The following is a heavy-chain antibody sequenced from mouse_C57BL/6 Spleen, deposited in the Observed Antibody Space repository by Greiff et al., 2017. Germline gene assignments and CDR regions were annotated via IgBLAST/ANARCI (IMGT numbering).Heavy chain of an antibody. V-gene: IGHV14-1*01. J-gene: IGHJ3*01. CDR2: IDPEDGDT. CDR1: GFNINDYY. Sequence: EVQLQQSGAELVRPGASVKLSCTASGFNINDYYMHWVKQRPGQGLEWIGRIDPEDGDTEYAPKFQGKATMTADTSSNTAYLQLSSLTSEDTAVYYCATLDGYYSLFAYWGQGTLVTVSA. CDR3: ATLDGYYSLFAY. D-gene: IGHD2-3*01.